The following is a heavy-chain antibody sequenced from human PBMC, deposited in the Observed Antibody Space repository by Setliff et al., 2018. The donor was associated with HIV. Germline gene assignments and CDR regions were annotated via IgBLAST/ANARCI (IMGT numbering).Heavy chain of an antibody. CDR1: GFTFSRYG. CDR3: AREESTSSWGYYHYYMDV. CDR2: IWYDGNNK. V-gene: IGHV3-33*01. J-gene: IGHJ6*03. D-gene: IGHD6-6*01. Sequence: GGSLRLSCAASGFTFSRYGMHWVSQTPGKGLEWVAIIWYDGNNKPYADSMKGRLTIARDNSKNMLYLQMNSLGAEYTAVYYCAREESTSSWGYYHYYMDVWGKGTTVTVSS.